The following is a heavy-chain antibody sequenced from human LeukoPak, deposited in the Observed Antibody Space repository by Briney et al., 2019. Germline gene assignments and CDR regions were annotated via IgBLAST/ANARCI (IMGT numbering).Heavy chain of an antibody. J-gene: IGHJ6*03. CDR3: ARDRGTVTTGGYYYYYYMDV. CDR1: GLTVSSNH. V-gene: IGHV3-53*01. D-gene: IGHD4-17*01. CDR2: IYSGGST. Sequence: GGSLRLSCAASGLTVSSNHMAWVRQAPGKGLEWVSVIYSGGSTYYADSVKGRFTISRDNSKNTLYLQMNSLRAEDTAVYYCARDRGTVTTGGYYYYYYMDVWGKGTTVTVSS.